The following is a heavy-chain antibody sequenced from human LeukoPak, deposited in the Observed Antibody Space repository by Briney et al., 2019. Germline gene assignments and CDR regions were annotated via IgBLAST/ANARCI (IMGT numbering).Heavy chain of an antibody. D-gene: IGHD6-19*01. CDR1: GYTFTGYY. CDR2: INPNSGGT. Sequence: ASVKVSCKASGYTFTGYYMHWVRQAPGQGLEWMGWINPNSGGTNYAQKFQGRVTMTRDTSISTAYMELSRLRSDDTAVYYCARDLRVAGTYYFDYWGQGTLVTVSS. CDR3: ARDLRVAGTYYFDY. V-gene: IGHV1-2*02. J-gene: IGHJ4*02.